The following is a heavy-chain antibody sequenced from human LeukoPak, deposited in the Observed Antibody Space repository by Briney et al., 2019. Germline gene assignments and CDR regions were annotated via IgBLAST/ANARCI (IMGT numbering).Heavy chain of an antibody. Sequence: GGSLRLPCAASGFTFSDYYMSWIRQAPGKGLEWVSYISSSGITIYYADSAKGRFTIFKDNAKNSLYLQMNSLRAEDTAVYYCARDSPRGDRYVFDYWGQGTLVTVSS. CDR3: ARDSPRGDRYVFDY. D-gene: IGHD2-21*02. J-gene: IGHJ4*02. CDR1: GFTFSDYY. V-gene: IGHV3-11*01. CDR2: ISSSGITI.